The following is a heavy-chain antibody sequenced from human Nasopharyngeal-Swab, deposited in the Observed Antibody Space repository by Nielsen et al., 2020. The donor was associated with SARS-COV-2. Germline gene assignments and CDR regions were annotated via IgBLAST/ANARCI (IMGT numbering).Heavy chain of an antibody. Sequence: GESLKISCAASGFTFSSYAMSWVRQAPGKGLEWVSYISSSGSTIYYADSVKGRFTISRDNAKNSLYLQMNSLRAEDTAVYYCARDGGYAFDIWGQGTMVTVSS. CDR1: GFTFSSYA. CDR2: ISSSGSTI. V-gene: IGHV3-48*04. CDR3: ARDGGYAFDI. D-gene: IGHD3-16*01. J-gene: IGHJ3*02.